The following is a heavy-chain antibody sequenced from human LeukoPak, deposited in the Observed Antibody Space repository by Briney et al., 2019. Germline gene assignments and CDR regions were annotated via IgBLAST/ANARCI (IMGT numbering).Heavy chain of an antibody. CDR3: ARDVGYDDSRGLDY. CDR2: INPNSGGT. J-gene: IGHJ4*02. Sequence: ASVKVSCKASGYTFTGYYMHWVRQAPGPGLEWMGWINPNSGGTNYAQKFQGRVTMTRDTSISTAYMELSRLRSDETAVYNCARDVGYDDSRGLDYWGQRTLFTVSS. D-gene: IGHD3-22*01. V-gene: IGHV1-2*02. CDR1: GYTFTGYY.